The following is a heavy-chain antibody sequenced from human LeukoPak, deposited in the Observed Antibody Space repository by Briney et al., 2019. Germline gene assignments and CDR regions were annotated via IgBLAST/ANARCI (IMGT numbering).Heavy chain of an antibody. J-gene: IGHJ5*02. CDR2: IIPIFGTA. D-gene: IGHD5-18*01. V-gene: IGHV1-69*13. CDR3: ARDKSDTAMVYNWFDP. Sequence: GASAKVSCKASGGTFSSYAISWVRQAPGQGLEWMGGIIPIFGTANYAQKFQGRVTITADESTSTAYMELSSLRSEDTAVYYCARDKSDTAMVYNWFDPWGQGTLVTVSS. CDR1: GGTFSSYA.